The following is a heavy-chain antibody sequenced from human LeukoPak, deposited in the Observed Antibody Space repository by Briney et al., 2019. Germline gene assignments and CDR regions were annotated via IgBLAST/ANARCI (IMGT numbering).Heavy chain of an antibody. CDR3: ARVSIFGVGSHYYYYMDV. CDR2: ISSSSSYI. V-gene: IGHV3-21*01. CDR1: GFTFSSYS. Sequence: PGGSLRLSCAASGFTFSSYSMNWVRQAPGKGLEWVSSISSSSSYIYYADSVKGRFTISRDNAKNSLYLQMNSLRAEDTAVYYCARVSIFGVGSHYYYYMDVWGKGTTVTVSS. D-gene: IGHD3-3*01. J-gene: IGHJ6*03.